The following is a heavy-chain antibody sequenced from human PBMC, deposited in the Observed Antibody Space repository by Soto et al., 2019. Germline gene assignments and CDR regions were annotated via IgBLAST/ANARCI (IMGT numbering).Heavy chain of an antibody. Sequence: GASVKVSCKASGYTFTSYGISWVRQAPGQGLEWMGWISAYNGNTNYAQKLQGRVTMTTDTSTSTAYMELRSLRSDDTAVYYCARLLKIVVPAARYYFDYWGQGTLVTVSS. CDR2: ISAYNGNT. J-gene: IGHJ4*02. CDR1: GYTFTSYG. D-gene: IGHD2-2*01. V-gene: IGHV1-18*01. CDR3: ARLLKIVVPAARYYFDY.